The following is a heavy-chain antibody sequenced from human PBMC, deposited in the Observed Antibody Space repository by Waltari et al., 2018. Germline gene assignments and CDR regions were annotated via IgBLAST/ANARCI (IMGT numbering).Heavy chain of an antibody. CDR3: ARGISARNYYMDV. Sequence: QVQLQESGPGLVKPSETLSLNCAVSGFSISSGYYWGWIRQPPGKGLEWIGSVYYSGSTYYSPSLKSRVTISTDTSKNQFSLKLSSVTAADTAVYYCARGISARNYYMDVWGEGTTVTVSS. D-gene: IGHD6-6*01. CDR1: GFSISSGYY. V-gene: IGHV4-38-2*01. CDR2: VYYSGST. J-gene: IGHJ6*03.